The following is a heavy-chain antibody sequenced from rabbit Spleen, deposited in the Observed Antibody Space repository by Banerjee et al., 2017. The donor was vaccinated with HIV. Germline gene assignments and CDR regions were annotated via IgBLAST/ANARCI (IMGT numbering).Heavy chain of an antibody. D-gene: IGHD2-1*01. Sequence: QEQLEESGGDLVKPEGSLTLTCTASGFTIRTSDWIHWGRQAPGKGLEWIGYIDPLFSNTYYANWVNGRFTISSHNAQNTLYLQLSSLTAADTATYFCVRDQAGDADYGPYYLNLWGPGTLVTVS. V-gene: IGHV1S45*01. CDR1: GFTIRTSDW. CDR3: VRDQAGDADYGPYYLNL. CDR2: IDPLFSNT. J-gene: IGHJ4*01.